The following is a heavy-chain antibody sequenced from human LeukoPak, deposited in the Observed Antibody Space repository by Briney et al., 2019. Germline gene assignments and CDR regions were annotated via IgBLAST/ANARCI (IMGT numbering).Heavy chain of an antibody. CDR3: ARGYCSGGSCYSSGGFRSGRWLQSPIDY. V-gene: IGHV3-30*01. D-gene: IGHD2-15*01. Sequence: GGSLRLSCAASGFTFSSYAMHWVRQAPGKGLEWVAVISYDGSNKYYADSVKGRFTISRDNSKNTLYLQMNSLRAEDTAVYYCARGYCSGGSCYSSGGFRSGRWLQSPIDYWGQGTLVTVSS. CDR1: GFTFSSYA. CDR2: ISYDGSNK. J-gene: IGHJ4*02.